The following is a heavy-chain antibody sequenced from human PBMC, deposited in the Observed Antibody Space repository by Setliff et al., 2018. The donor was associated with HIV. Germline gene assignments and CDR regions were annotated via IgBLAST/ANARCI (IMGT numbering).Heavy chain of an antibody. Sequence: SSETLSLTCAVYGGSLNDYSWNWIRQSPGKGLEWIGEVNLPKTLNYNPSLESRITISVDTSKKQFSLDLSSVTAADTAVYFCARAIVKTGYHTKSRVFDYWGQGTLVTVSS. CDR1: GGSLNDYS. J-gene: IGHJ4*02. V-gene: IGHV4-34*01. D-gene: IGHD3-9*01. CDR2: VNLPKTL. CDR3: ARAIVKTGYHTKSRVFDY.